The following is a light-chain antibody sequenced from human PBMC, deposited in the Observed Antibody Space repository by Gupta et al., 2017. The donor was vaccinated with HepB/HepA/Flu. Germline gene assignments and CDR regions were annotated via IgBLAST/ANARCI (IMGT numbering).Light chain of an antibody. V-gene: IGLV4-69*01. CDR3: QTWGTGNSVV. J-gene: IGLJ2*01. CDR1: SGHSSYA. Sequence: QLAVPPSPSASASLGASVKLTCPLSSGHSSYAIAWHQQQPEKGPRYLMKVNSDGSHTKGDGIPDRFSGSSSGTERYLTISSLQSEDETDYYCQTWGTGNSVVFGGGTKLTVL. CDR2: VNSDGSH.